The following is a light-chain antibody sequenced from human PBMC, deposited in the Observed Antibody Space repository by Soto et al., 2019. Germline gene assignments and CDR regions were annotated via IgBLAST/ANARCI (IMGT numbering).Light chain of an antibody. Sequence: QSVLTQPPSASGTPGQRVTISCSGSSNIGSYAVNWYQQLPGTAPKLLIYNNNQRPSGVPVRFSGSKSGTSASLAISGLQSEDEVDYYCAAGVGTLRKRVFGGGTTLP. CDR2: NNN. CDR1: SNIGSYA. CDR3: AAGVGTLRKRV. J-gene: IGLJ3*02. V-gene: IGLV1-44*01.